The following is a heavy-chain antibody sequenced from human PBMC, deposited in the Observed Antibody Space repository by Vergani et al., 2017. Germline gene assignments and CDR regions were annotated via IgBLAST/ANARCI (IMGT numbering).Heavy chain of an antibody. CDR2: INPNSGNT. CDR3: ARPDDTGYGMDV. J-gene: IGHJ6*02. CDR1: GGTFSSYT. V-gene: IGHV1-8*02. D-gene: IGHD3-9*01. Sequence: QVQLVQSGAEVKKPGSSVKVSCKASGGTFSSYTISWVRQAPGQGLEWMGRINPNSGNTGYAQKFQGRVTMTRNTSISTAYMELSSLRSEDTAVYYCARPDDTGYGMDVWGQGTTITVSS.